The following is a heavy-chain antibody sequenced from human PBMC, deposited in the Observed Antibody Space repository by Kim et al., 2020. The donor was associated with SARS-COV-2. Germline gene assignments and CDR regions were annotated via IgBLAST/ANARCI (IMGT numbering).Heavy chain of an antibody. J-gene: IGHJ3*02. V-gene: IGHV4-34*01. Sequence: SETLSLTCAVYGGSFSGYYWSWIRQPPGKGLEWIREINHSGSTNYNPSLKSRVTISVDTSKNQFSLKLSSVTAADTAVYYCARVRVRTGAFDIWGQGTMVTVSS. CDR3: ARVRVRTGAFDI. D-gene: IGHD2-21*01. CDR2: INHSGST. CDR1: GGSFSGYY.